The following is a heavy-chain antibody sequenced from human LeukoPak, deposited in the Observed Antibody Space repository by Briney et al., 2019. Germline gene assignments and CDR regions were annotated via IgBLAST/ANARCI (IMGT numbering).Heavy chain of an antibody. CDR2: MSAYNGNT. J-gene: IGHJ5*02. CDR1: GYTFTSYG. CDR3: AINGVGATNWFDP. V-gene: IGHV1-18*01. D-gene: IGHD1-26*01. Sequence: ASVKVSCKASGYTFTSYGISWVRQAPGQGLEWMGWMSAYNGNTNYAQKLQGRVTVTTDTSTSTAYMELSSLRSEDTAVYYCAINGVGATNWFDPWGQGTLVTVSS.